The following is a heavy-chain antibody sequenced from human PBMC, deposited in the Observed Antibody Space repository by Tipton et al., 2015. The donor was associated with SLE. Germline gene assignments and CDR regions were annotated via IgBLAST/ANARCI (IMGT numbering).Heavy chain of an antibody. CDR2: VFYSGST. D-gene: IGHD4-17*01. Sequence: TLSLTCTVSGASINSYYWSWIRQPPGKGLEWLGYVFYSGSTNCHPSLKTRVTISIDTSKNQFSLKLTSVTAADTAIYYCARDPNFGDPGTFDYWGQGTLVTVSS. J-gene: IGHJ4*02. CDR3: ARDPNFGDPGTFDY. CDR1: GASINSYY. V-gene: IGHV4-59*12.